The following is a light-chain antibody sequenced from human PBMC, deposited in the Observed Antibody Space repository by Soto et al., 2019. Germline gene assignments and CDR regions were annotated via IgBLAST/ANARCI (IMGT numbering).Light chain of an antibody. J-gene: IGLJ1*01. CDR1: SSDVGIYNL. CDR2: EGS. Sequence: HSAPTLPVPVSGSPGQSITISCTGTSSDVGIYNLVSWYQQHPGKGPKVIVYEGSKRPSGVSNRFSGSKSGNTASLTISGLHPEDEADYYCCSYAGSSTLYVFGTGTKVTVL. V-gene: IGLV2-23*01. CDR3: CSYAGSSTLYV.